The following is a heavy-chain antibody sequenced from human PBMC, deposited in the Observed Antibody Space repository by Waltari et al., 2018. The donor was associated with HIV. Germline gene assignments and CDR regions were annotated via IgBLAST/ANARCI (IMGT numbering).Heavy chain of an antibody. V-gene: IGHV4-31*03. CDR3: ARGRVRDYGAL. J-gene: IGHJ4*02. CDR2: NFNTGNT. Sequence: QVQLQESGPGLVKPSQTLSLTCTVSGDSVRSSGFYWTWIRQHPGKGLEWIGFNFNTGNTAYNPSLQGRVTISVETSKNQISLKMTSVTVADTAVYYCARGRVRDYGALWGQGTLVTVSS. CDR1: GDSVRSSGFY. D-gene: IGHD4-17*01.